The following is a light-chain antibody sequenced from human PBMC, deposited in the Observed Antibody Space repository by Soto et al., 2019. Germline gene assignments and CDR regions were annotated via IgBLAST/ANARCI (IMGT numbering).Light chain of an antibody. J-gene: IGKJ4*01. V-gene: IGKV3-15*01. CDR1: QSVSSN. Sequence: EIVMTQSPATLSVSTWERATLSCGASQSVSSNLAWYPQKPGQAPRLLIYGASTRATGIPARFSGSGSGTEFTLTISSLQSEDFAVYYCQQYNNWPPLTFGGGTKVDIK. CDR2: GAS. CDR3: QQYNNWPPLT.